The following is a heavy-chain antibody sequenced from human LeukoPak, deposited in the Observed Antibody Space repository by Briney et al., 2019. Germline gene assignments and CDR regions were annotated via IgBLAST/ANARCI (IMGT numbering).Heavy chain of an antibody. CDR1: GFTFDHYS. CDR2: ISWDGGST. V-gene: IGHV3-43*01. J-gene: IGHJ4*02. CDR3: AKDGKNYFDY. Sequence: GGSLRLSCAASGFTFDHYSMHWVRQAPGEGLGWVSLISWDGGSTYYADSVKGRFTISRDNSKNSLSLQMNSLRAEDTALYYCAKDGKNYFDYWGQGTLVTVSS.